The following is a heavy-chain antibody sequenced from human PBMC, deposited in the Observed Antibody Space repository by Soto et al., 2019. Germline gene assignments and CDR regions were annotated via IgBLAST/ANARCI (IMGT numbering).Heavy chain of an antibody. CDR1: GGSISSGDNP. Sequence: SETLSLTCVVSGGSISSGDNPWTWIRQPPGKGLEWIGYIYHSGSTYYNPSLKSRVTISVDRSKNHFSLKLTSVTAADTAVYYCARVQAGYWYFDLWGRGTLVTVSS. CDR2: IYHSGST. CDR3: ARVQAGYWYFDL. J-gene: IGHJ2*01. D-gene: IGHD6-19*01. V-gene: IGHV4-30-2*01.